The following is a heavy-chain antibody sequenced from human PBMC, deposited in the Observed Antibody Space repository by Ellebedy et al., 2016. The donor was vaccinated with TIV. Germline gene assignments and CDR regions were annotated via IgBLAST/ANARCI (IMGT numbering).Heavy chain of an antibody. CDR2: IHYSGIT. D-gene: IGHD4/OR15-4a*01. CDR1: GGSFSGYY. Sequence: SETLSLTCAVYGGSFSGYYWSWIRQSPGKGLEWIGSIHYSGITYYNPSLESRVTISVEASKNYFSLNMSSVTAADTAVYFCARAVPSANTPEYLQHWGQGTLVTVSS. CDR3: ARAVPSANTPEYLQH. V-gene: IGHV4-34*01. J-gene: IGHJ1*01.